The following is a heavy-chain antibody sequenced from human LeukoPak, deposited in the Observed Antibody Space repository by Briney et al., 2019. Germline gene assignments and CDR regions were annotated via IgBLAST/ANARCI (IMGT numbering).Heavy chain of an antibody. CDR2: ILGSGGDT. V-gene: IGHV3-23*01. D-gene: IGHD2-2*01. CDR3: AKRGRDQLLCYFDS. Sequence: AGGSLRLSCAASGLTFSGHAMGWVRQAPGQRLEWVSGILGSGGDTYYADSVQGRFTISRDDSKNTIYLEMNSLRVEDTAVYYCAKRGRDQLLCYFDSWGQGTLVTVSS. J-gene: IGHJ4*02. CDR1: GLTFSGHA.